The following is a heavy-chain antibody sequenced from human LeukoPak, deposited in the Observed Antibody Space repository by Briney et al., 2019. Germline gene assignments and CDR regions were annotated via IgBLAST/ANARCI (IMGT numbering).Heavy chain of an antibody. J-gene: IGHJ4*02. D-gene: IGHD2-8*02. CDR3: ATYRQVLLPFES. CDR2: IFPSGGEI. CDR1: RFTFSTFA. Sequence: GGSLRLSYAASRFTFSTFAMIWVRQPPGTGLEWVSSIFPSGGEIHYADSVRGRFTISRDNSKSTLSLQMNSLRAEDTAIYYCATYRQVLLPFESWGQGTLVTVSS. V-gene: IGHV3-23*01.